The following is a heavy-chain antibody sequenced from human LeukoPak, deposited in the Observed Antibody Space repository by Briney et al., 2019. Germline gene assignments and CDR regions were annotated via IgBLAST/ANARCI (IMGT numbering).Heavy chain of an antibody. CDR2: IFGSGDTT. V-gene: IGHV3-23*01. Sequence: GGSLRLSCAASGFTIRGYGMNWVRQAPRKGLEWVSVIFGSGDTTNYADSVKGRFTISRDRSKNTLYLEMHSLRADDTAVYYCAKDQKPDSGYDIDYWGQGTLVIVSS. D-gene: IGHD5-12*01. CDR1: GFTIRGYG. CDR3: AKDQKPDSGYDIDY. J-gene: IGHJ4*02.